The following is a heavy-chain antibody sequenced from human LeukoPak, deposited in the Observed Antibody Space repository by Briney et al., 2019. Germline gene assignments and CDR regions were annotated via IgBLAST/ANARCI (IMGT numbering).Heavy chain of an antibody. CDR1: GFTFSSYG. Sequence: GGSLRLSCAASGFTFSSYGMHWVRQAPGQGLEWVSSINKGATHMYYADSMKGRFTVSRDDAKNSLYLQMNSLRAEDTAVYYCVRLRRNTDSSGYYYYYDYWGRGTLVTVSS. J-gene: IGHJ4*02. V-gene: IGHV3-21*01. CDR2: INKGATHM. CDR3: VRLRRNTDSSGYYYYYDY. D-gene: IGHD3-22*01.